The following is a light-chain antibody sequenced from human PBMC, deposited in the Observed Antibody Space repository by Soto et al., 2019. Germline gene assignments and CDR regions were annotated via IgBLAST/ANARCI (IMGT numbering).Light chain of an antibody. Sequence: EIVITLSPSTLSVSPGETATLSCRASHSVAGNLAWYQQKPGQPPRLLIYGVSTRATGVPARFSGSGSETDFSLTISSLQIEDFALYYCQQSTTWPPLTFGGGTKVDIK. CDR3: QQSTTWPPLT. CDR2: GVS. CDR1: HSVAGN. J-gene: IGKJ4*01. V-gene: IGKV3-15*01.